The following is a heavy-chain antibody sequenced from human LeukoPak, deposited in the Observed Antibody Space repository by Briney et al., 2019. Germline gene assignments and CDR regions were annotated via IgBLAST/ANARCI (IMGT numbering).Heavy chain of an antibody. J-gene: IGHJ4*02. V-gene: IGHV3-64*01. Sequence: GGSLRLSCAASGFTFNTYTMHWVRQAPGKGLESVSDISGSGDNLYYANSVKGRFTISRDNSKNSLYLQMDSLRAEYLAVYFCAREEYGGYDYWGQGTLVTVSA. CDR1: GFTFNTYT. CDR2: ISGSGDNL. D-gene: IGHD2-15*01. CDR3: AREEYGGYDY.